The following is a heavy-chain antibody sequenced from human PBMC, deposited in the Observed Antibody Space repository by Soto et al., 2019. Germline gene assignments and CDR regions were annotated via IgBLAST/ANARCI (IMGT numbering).Heavy chain of an antibody. D-gene: IGHD5-18*01. J-gene: IGHJ4*02. CDR2: IWYDGDNK. CDR1: GFAVTSYA. CDR3: ARDIDRYTYGLDY. V-gene: IGHV3-33*01. Sequence: QAGGSLRLSCAASGFAVTSYAMRWVGQAPGKGPEWVAVIWYDGDNKYYADSVKGRFTISRDNSKNTLYLQMNSLRADETAVYYCARDIDRYTYGLDYWGQGTLVTVSS.